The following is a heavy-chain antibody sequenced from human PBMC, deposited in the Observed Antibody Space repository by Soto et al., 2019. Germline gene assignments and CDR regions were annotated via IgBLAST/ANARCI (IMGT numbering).Heavy chain of an antibody. D-gene: IGHD4-4*01. V-gene: IGHV1-2*02. J-gene: IGHJ5*01. Sequence: QVQLVQSGAEVRKPGASVKVSCRASGYSFTGYYMHWVRQAPGQGLEWMGWVNTNSGATTYAQKFQGRVTMTRDTSSSTAYMELNSLRSDDTAVYYCAKADDYTNYRPKNSLGQVTLVTVSS. CDR3: AKADDYTNYRPKNS. CDR2: VNTNSGAT. CDR1: GYSFTGYY.